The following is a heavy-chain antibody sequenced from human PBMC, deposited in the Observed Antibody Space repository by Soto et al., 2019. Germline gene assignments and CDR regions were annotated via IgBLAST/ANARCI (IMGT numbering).Heavy chain of an antibody. CDR3: AKAGPQTGTPRYYYYGMDV. D-gene: IGHD1-7*01. J-gene: IGHJ6*02. Sequence: GGSLRLSCAASGFTFSSYAMSWVRQAPGKGLEWVSAISGSGGSTYYADSVKGRFTISRDNSKNTLYLQMNSLRAEDTAVYYCAKAGPQTGTPRYYYYGMDVWGQGTTVTVS. V-gene: IGHV3-23*01. CDR2: ISGSGGST. CDR1: GFTFSSYA.